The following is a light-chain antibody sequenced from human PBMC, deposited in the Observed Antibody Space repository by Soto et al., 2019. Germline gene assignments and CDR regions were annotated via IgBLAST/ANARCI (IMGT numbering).Light chain of an antibody. CDR3: QQSGSSPVT. J-gene: IGKJ1*01. V-gene: IGKV3-20*01. CDR1: QSVSSSY. CDR2: GAS. Sequence: EIVLTQSPGTLSLSPGERATLSCRASQSVSSSYLAWYQRKPGQAPRLLIYGASSRATGIPDRFSGSGSGTDFSLTISRLEPEDFAVYYCQQSGSSPVTFGQGTKVEIK.